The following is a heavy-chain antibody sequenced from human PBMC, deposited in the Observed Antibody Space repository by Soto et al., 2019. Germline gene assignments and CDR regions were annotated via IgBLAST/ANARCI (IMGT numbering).Heavy chain of an antibody. CDR2: ISAYNGNT. J-gene: IGHJ6*02. CDR1: GYSFTTYG. CDR3: AREGPAPYYYCGMDV. Sequence: QVQLVQSGGEVKKPGASVNVSCKASGYSFTTYGISWLRQAPGQGLEWMGWISAYNGNTNYAQKRQDRVTMTTDTSTSTAYMELRSLRSDDRAVYYCAREGPAPYYYCGMDVGGQGSTVTVSS. V-gene: IGHV1-18*01.